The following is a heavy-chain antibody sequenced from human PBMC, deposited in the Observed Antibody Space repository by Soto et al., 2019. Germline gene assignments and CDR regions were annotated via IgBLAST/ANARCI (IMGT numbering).Heavy chain of an antibody. CDR2: IWYDGSNK. D-gene: IGHD3-10*01. J-gene: IGHJ6*03. CDR1: GFTFSSYG. Sequence: GGSLRLSCAASGFTFSSYGMHWVRQAPGKGLEWVAVIWYDGSNKYYADSVKGRFTISRDNSKNTLYLQMNSLRAEDTAVYYCARDSFGELWDYYYMDVWGKGTTVTVSS. CDR3: ARDSFGELWDYYYMDV. V-gene: IGHV3-33*01.